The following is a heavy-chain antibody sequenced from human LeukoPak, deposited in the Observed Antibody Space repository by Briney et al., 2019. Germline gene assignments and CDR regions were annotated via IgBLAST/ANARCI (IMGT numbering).Heavy chain of an antibody. Sequence: PGGSLRLSCAASGLPFSSYWMTWVRQAPGKGPEWVANIKYDGSEKYYVDSVKGRFAISRDNAKNSLYLQMNSLRAEDTAVYYCTRGGTRSSMLWNYWGQGTLVTVSS. D-gene: IGHD6-6*01. J-gene: IGHJ4*02. V-gene: IGHV3-7*01. CDR2: IKYDGSEK. CDR1: GLPFSSYW. CDR3: TRGGTRSSMLWNY.